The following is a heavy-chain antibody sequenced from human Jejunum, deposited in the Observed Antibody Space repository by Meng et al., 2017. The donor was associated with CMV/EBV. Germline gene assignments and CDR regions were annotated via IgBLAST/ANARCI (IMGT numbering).Heavy chain of an antibody. CDR2: IIAIFKTP. Sequence: QVQLMQSGAEVKEPGSSMKVSCKSSGGSVNNYAFNWVRQAPGQGLEWMGGIIAIFKTPNYAQKFQGRLTITADASTGTSYMELTSLTSEDTAVYYCARGFLNGYQPFDYWGQGPLVTVSS. J-gene: IGHJ4*02. CDR1: GGSVNNYA. CDR3: ARGFLNGYQPFDY. D-gene: IGHD5-24*01. V-gene: IGHV1-69*12.